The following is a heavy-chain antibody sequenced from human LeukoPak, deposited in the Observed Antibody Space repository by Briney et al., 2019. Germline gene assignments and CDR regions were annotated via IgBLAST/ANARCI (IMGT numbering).Heavy chain of an antibody. V-gene: IGHV3-30*04. D-gene: IGHD2-2*01. CDR1: GFTFSSYA. Sequence: GKSLRLSCAASGFTFSSYAMHWVRQAPGKGLEGVTVISYDGINQYYAESVKGRITISRDNSKNTLFLQITSLRPEDTAVYYCARGRCSSTSCLIDSWGQGTLVTVSS. J-gene: IGHJ4*02. CDR3: ARGRCSSTSCLIDS. CDR2: ISYDGINQ.